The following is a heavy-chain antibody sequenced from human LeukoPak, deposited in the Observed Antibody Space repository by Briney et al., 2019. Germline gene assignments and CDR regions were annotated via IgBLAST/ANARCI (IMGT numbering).Heavy chain of an antibody. CDR1: GFTFSSYW. CDR3: ARDSGPYISGWFPGYYYYYYMDV. CDR2: INSDGSRT. J-gene: IGHJ6*03. Sequence: PGGSLRLSCAASGFTFSSYWMHWVRQAPGKGLVWVSRINSDGSRTSYADSVKGRFTISRDTAKNTLYLQMNSLRAEDTAVYYCARDSGPYISGWFPGYYYYYYMDVWGKGTTVTVSS. V-gene: IGHV3-74*01. D-gene: IGHD6-19*01.